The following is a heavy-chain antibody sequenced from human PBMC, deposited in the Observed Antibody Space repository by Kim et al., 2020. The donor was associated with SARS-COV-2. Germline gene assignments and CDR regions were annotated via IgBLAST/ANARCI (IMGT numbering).Heavy chain of an antibody. CDR1: GFTFSSYG. Sequence: GGSLRLSCAASGFTFSSYGMHWVRQAPGKGLEWVAVISYDGSNKYYADSVKGRFTISRDNSKNTQYLQMNSLRAEDTAVYYCALSGSYDYWGQGTLVTVSS. CDR2: ISYDGSNK. V-gene: IGHV3-30*03. D-gene: IGHD1-26*01. CDR3: ALSGSYDY. J-gene: IGHJ4*02.